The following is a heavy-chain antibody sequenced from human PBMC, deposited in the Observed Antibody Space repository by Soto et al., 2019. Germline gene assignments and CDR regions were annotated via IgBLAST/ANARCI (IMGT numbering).Heavy chain of an antibody. V-gene: IGHV3-30*18. Sequence: GGSLRLSFAASGLTLSSYGMHWVRQAPGNGLEWVAVISYDGSNKYYADSVKGRFTISRDTSKNTLYLQMNSLRAEDTAIYYCAKATYYYDSSGYSGFYYFDYWGQGTLVTVSS. CDR1: GLTLSSYG. J-gene: IGHJ4*02. D-gene: IGHD3-22*01. CDR3: AKATYYYDSSGYSGFYYFDY. CDR2: ISYDGSNK.